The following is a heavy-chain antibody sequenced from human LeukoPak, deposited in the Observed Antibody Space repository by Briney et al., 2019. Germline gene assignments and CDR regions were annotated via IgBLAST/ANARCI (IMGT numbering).Heavy chain of an antibody. V-gene: IGHV3-23*01. J-gene: IGHJ4*02. D-gene: IGHD1-26*01. CDR1: GFTFSSYD. Sequence: GGSLRLSCAASGFTFSSYDMSWVRQAPGKGLEWVSAISGSGDSTYYADSVKGRFTVSRDNSKNTLYLQMNSLTAEDTALYFCAKDQSSGTYYDYWGQGTLVTVSS. CDR2: ISGSGDST. CDR3: AKDQSSGTYYDY.